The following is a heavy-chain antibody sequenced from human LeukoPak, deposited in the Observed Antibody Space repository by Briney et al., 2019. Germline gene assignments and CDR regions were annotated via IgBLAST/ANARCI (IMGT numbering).Heavy chain of an antibody. V-gene: IGHV4-59*01. Sequence: PSETLSLTCSVSDGSINSYYWNWIRQPPGKGLEWIGHIYYNGNTIYSPSLKSLVTMSVDTSKNLFSLKVSSVTAADTAVYYCARGRSNYYGMDVWGQGTTVTVSS. CDR3: ARGRSNYYGMDV. J-gene: IGHJ6*02. CDR1: DGSINSYY. D-gene: IGHD1-26*01. CDR2: IYYNGNT.